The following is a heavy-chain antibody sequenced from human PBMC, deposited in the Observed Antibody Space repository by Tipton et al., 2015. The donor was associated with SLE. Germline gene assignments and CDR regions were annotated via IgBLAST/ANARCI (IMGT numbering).Heavy chain of an antibody. CDR2: ISDSGGNT. CDR1: GFTFRRYG. J-gene: IGHJ4*02. CDR3: AKRIGYSSSSAYFDY. V-gene: IGHV3-23*01. D-gene: IGHD6-6*01. Sequence: SLRLSCLASGFTFRRYGMTWVRPTPGKGLEWVSSISDSGGNTYYADSVKGRFTISRDNSKNTLYLQMNNLRAEDTAVYYCAKRIGYSSSSAYFDYWSQGTVVTVSS.